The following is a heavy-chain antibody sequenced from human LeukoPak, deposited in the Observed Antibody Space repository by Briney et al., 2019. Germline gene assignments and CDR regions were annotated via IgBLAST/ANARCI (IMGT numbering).Heavy chain of an antibody. CDR1: GFFFNSYW. CDR3: ARGRDVDS. J-gene: IGHJ4*02. Sequence: GGSLRLSCATSGFFFNSYWLTWVRQAPGMGLEWVANIKQDGSEIYYVDSVKGRFIISRDNAKNSLYLEMNSLSVEDTAIYYCARGRDVDSWGQGTLVTVSS. CDR2: IKQDGSEI. V-gene: IGHV3-7*03.